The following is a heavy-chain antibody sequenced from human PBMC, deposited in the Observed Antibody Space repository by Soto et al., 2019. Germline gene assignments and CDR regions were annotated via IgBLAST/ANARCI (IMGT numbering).Heavy chain of an antibody. CDR3: ATNPYFY. J-gene: IGHJ4*02. CDR2: FYYSGST. D-gene: IGHD3-9*01. V-gene: IGHV4-39*01. Sequence: TLSLTCTVSGASISSSSYYWGWIRQPPGKGLEWIGYFYYSGSTYYNPSLKSRVTISVDTSKNQFSLMLSSVTATDTAVYYCATNPYFYWGQGTLVTVSS. CDR1: GASISSSSYY.